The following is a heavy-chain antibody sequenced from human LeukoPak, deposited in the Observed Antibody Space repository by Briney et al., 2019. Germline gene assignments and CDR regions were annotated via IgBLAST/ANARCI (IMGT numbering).Heavy chain of an antibody. V-gene: IGHV3-7*01. D-gene: IGHD1-14*01. CDR1: GYTFSSYW. CDR2: IKQDGSEK. Sequence: GGSLRLSCTASGYTFSSYWMNWVRQAPGKGLEWVANIKQDGSEKYYVDSVKGRFTISRYNAKNSLYLQMNSLRAEDRAVYYCAKERYTKSYYSYYYMDIWGKGTTVTVSS. J-gene: IGHJ6*03. CDR3: AKERYTKSYYSYYYMDI.